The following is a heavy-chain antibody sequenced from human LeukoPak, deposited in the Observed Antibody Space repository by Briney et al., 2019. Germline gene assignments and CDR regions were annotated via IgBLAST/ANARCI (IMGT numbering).Heavy chain of an antibody. CDR1: GFTFSSYS. CDR3: AKDRRGAARIYYYYYYYMDV. V-gene: IGHV3-48*01. J-gene: IGHJ6*03. Sequence: GGSLRLSCAASGFTFSSYSMNWVRQAPGKGLEWVSYISSSSSTIYYADSVKGRFTISRDNSKNTLYLQMNSLRAEDTAVYYCAKDRRGAARIYYYYYYYMDVWGKGTTVTVSS. D-gene: IGHD6-6*01. CDR2: ISSSSSTI.